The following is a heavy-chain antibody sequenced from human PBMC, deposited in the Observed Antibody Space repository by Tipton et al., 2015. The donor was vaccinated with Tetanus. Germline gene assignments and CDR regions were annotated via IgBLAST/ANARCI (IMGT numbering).Heavy chain of an antibody. D-gene: IGHD3-9*01. Sequence: QLVQSGAEVKKPGESLKISCKPSGYDFTIYWIGWVRLTPGKGLEWMGVINPTDYQTSYNPSFEGHVTISADRSITTACLQWNSLQASDTAMYFCARRRSAILSGFHHWYFDIWGRGTLVTVSS. J-gene: IGHJ2*01. CDR2: INPTDYQT. CDR1: GYDFTIYW. CDR3: ARRRSAILSGFHHWYFDI. V-gene: IGHV5-51*01.